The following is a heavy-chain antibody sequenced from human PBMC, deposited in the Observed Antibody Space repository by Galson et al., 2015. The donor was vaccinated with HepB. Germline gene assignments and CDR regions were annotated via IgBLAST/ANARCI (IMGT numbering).Heavy chain of an antibody. Sequence: SLRLSCAASGFAFHDAWMNWVRQAPGKGLEWVGRIKRRTDGETTDYAAPVKGRFTVSRDDSKTTLFLQMNSLKTEDTGIYYCTTDSLDFWGMNFFDFRGQGILVAVSS. CDR2: IKRRTDGETT. J-gene: IGHJ4*02. V-gene: IGHV3-15*01. CDR3: TTDSLDFWGMNFFDF. CDR1: GFAFHDAW. D-gene: IGHD3-3*01.